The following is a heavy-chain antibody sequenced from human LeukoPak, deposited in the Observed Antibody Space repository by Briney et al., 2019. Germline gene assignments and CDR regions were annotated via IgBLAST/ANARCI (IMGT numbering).Heavy chain of an antibody. CDR2: TYYRSKWYN. D-gene: IGHD7-27*01. Sequence: SQTLSLTCALPGDSVSSNSAAWNCTRQSPTSGLVWLGRTYYRSKWYNDYAVSVKSRITINPDTAKNQFSLQLNSVTPEDTAVYYCARGAGLTGFDYWGQGILVTVSS. CDR1: GDSVSSNSAA. J-gene: IGHJ4*02. V-gene: IGHV6-1*01. CDR3: ARGAGLTGFDY.